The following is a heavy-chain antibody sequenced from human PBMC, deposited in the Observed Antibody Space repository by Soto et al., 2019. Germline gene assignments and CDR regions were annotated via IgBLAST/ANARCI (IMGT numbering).Heavy chain of an antibody. CDR1: GWSFSGYY. CDR2: INHSGST. Sequence: SLTCAVYGWSFSGYYCSWIRQPPGKGLEWIGEINHSGSTNYNPSLKSRVAISVDTSRNDFSLRLSSVTAADTAVYYCTTGGDASKTGYWGQGTLVTAPQ. D-gene: IGHD1-1*01. J-gene: IGHJ4*02. V-gene: IGHV4-34*09. CDR3: TTGGDASKTGY.